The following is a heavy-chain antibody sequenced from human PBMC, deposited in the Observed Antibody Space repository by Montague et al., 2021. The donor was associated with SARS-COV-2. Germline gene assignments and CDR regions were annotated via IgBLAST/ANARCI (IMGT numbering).Heavy chain of an antibody. CDR2: IWYDGSNK. CDR1: GFTFSSYG. V-gene: IGHV3-33*01. CDR3: ARELLVTGDIDY. J-gene: IGHJ4*02. D-gene: IGHD7-27*01. Sequence: SLRLSCAASGFTFSSYGMYWVRQAPGKGLEWVAVIWYDGSNKYYADSVKGRFTISRDNSKNTLYLQMNSLRAEDTAVYYCARELLVTGDIDYWGQGTLVTVSS.